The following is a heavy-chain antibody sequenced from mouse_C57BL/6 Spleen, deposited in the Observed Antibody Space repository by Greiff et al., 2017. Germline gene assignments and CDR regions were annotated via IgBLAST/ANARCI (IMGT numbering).Heavy chain of an antibody. D-gene: IGHD1-1*01. CDR2: IDPSDSET. CDR3: ARRGTTVVAEGYAMDY. J-gene: IGHJ4*01. CDR1: GYTFTSYW. V-gene: IGHV1-52*01. Sequence: VQLQQPGAELVRPGSSVKLSCKASGYTFTSYWMHWVKQRPIQGLEWIGNIDPSDSETHYNQKFKDKATLTVDKSSSTAYMQLSSLTSEDSAVYYCARRGTTVVAEGYAMDYWGQGTSVTVSS.